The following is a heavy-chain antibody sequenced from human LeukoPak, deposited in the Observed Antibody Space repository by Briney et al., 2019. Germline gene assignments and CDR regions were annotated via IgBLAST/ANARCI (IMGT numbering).Heavy chain of an antibody. V-gene: IGHV4-59*05. CDR2: SYYSGTT. J-gene: IGHJ4*02. CDR1: GGSISSYY. D-gene: IGHD1-26*01. CDR3: ARHHSGSSYFDL. Sequence: SETLSLTCTVSGGSISSYYWSWIRQPPGKGLEWIASSYYSGTTYYNTSLRSRLTTFVDTSNNQFYMNLSSVTAADTGVYYCARHHSGSSYFDLWGQGILVTVSS.